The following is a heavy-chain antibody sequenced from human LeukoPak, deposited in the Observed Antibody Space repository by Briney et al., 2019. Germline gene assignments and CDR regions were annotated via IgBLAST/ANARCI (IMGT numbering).Heavy chain of an antibody. V-gene: IGHV3-30*02. Sequence: PGGSLRLSCAASGFTFSSYGMHWVRQAPGKGLEWVAFIRYDGSNKYYADSVKGRFTISRDNSKNTLYLQMNSLRAEDTAVYYCAKDSHRAVAGPWGLRPFDYWGQGTLVTVSS. CDR3: AKDSHRAVAGPWGLRPFDY. CDR1: GFTFSSYG. CDR2: IRYDGSNK. J-gene: IGHJ4*02. D-gene: IGHD6-19*01.